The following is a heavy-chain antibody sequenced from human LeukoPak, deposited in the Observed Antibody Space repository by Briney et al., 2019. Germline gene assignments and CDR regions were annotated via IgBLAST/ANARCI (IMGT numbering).Heavy chain of an antibody. CDR2: IYTSGST. Sequence: PSETLSLTCTVSGGSISSYYWSWIRQPAGKGLEWIGRIYTSGSTNYNPSLESRVTMSVDTSKNQFSLKLSSVTAADTAVYYCARGIGDYLAGYYYYYGMDVWGQGTTVTVSS. CDR1: GGSISSYY. J-gene: IGHJ6*02. D-gene: IGHD4-17*01. CDR3: ARGIGDYLAGYYYYYGMDV. V-gene: IGHV4-4*07.